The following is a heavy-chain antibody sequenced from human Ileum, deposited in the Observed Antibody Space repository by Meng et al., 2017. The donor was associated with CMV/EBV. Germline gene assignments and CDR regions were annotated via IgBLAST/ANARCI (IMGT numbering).Heavy chain of an antibody. D-gene: IGHD1-26*01. V-gene: IGHV4-34*01. J-gene: IGHJ6*02. Sequence: SETLSLTCAVYGGSFSGYYWSWTRQPPGKGLEWMGENNHSGSSNYNPSLKSRVTISVHTSKNQFSLKLSSVTAADTAVYYCAGDSIVGVGMDVWGQGTTVTVSS. CDR2: NNHSGSS. CDR3: AGDSIVGVGMDV. CDR1: GGSFSGYY.